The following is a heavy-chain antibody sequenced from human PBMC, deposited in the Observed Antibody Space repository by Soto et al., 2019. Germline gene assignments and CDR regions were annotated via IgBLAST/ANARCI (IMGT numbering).Heavy chain of an antibody. D-gene: IGHD3-9*01. Sequence: SETLSLTCTVSGGSISSYYWSWIRQPPGKGLEWIGYIYYSGSTNYNPSIKSRVTKSVDTSKNQFSLKQSSETTADTAVYYCARGYFDWLLRVWGQGTLVTVS. CDR1: GGSISSYY. CDR3: ARGYFDWLLRV. V-gene: IGHV4-59*01. CDR2: IYYSGST. J-gene: IGHJ4*02.